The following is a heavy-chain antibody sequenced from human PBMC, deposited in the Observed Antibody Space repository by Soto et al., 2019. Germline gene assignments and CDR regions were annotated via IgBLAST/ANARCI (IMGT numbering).Heavy chain of an antibody. D-gene: IGHD3-10*01. V-gene: IGHV3-23*01. CDR1: GFTFSSYA. CDR3: AKEGTPVPYFDY. CDR2: ISGSGGNT. J-gene: IGHJ4*02. Sequence: GGSLRLSCAASGFTFSSYAMSWVHQAPGKGLEWVSAISGSGGNTYYADSVKGRFTISRDNSKNTLYLQMSSLRAGDTAVFYCAKEGTPVPYFDYWGQGTLVTVSS.